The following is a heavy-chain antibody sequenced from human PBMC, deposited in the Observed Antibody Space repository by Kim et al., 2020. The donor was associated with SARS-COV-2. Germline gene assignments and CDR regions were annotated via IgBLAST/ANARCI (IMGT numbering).Heavy chain of an antibody. V-gene: IGHV1-3*01. J-gene: IGHJ4*02. CDR3: ARDLGFDCSGGSCYEGFDY. D-gene: IGHD2-15*01. Sequence: GRVTITRDTSASTAYMELSSLRSEDTAVYYCARDLGFDCSGGSCYEGFDYWGQGTLVTVSS.